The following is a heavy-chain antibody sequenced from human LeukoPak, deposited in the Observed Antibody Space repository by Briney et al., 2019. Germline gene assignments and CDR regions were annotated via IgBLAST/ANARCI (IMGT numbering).Heavy chain of an antibody. Sequence: SETLSLTCTVSGGSISSYYWSWIRQPAGKGLEWIGRIYTSGSANYNPSLKSRVTISVDTSKNQFSLKLSSVTAADTAVYYCARSNRYSPPGYWGQGTLVTVSS. CDR1: GGSISSYY. CDR3: ARSNRYSPPGY. J-gene: IGHJ4*02. CDR2: IYTSGSA. V-gene: IGHV4-4*07. D-gene: IGHD5-18*01.